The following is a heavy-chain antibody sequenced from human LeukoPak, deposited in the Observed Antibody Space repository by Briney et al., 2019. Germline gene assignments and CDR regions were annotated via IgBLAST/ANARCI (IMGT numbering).Heavy chain of an antibody. CDR2: INPNSGGT. CDR3: ARDYGYSSGWYWFDP. J-gene: IGHJ5*02. Sequence: ASVKVSCKASGYTFTGYYMHWVRQAPGQGLEWMGRINPNSGGTNYAQKFQGRVTMTRDTSISTAYMELSRLRSDDTAVYYCARDYGYSSGWYWFDPWGQGTLVTVS. V-gene: IGHV1-2*06. D-gene: IGHD6-19*01. CDR1: GYTFTGYY.